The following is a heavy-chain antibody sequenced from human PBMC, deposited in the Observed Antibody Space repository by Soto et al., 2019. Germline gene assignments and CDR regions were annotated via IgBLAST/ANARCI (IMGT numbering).Heavy chain of an antibody. CDR3: TRHAIIPKLQYGIDV. CDR2: ISYRGNT. J-gene: IGHJ6*02. D-gene: IGHD2-15*01. CDR1: GGSISGYY. Sequence: SETLSLTCTVSGGSISGYYWSWIRQLPGKGLAWIGYISYRGNTLYNPSLQSRVTISVDTSKNQFFLGLTSVTAAHPSVYYCTRHAIIPKLQYGIDVWGQGASVTVSS. V-gene: IGHV4-59*01.